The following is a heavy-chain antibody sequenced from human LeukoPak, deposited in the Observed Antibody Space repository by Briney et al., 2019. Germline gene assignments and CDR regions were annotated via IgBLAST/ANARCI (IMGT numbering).Heavy chain of an antibody. Sequence: ASVKVSCKASGYTFTSYGISWVRQAPGQGLEWMGWISAYNGNTNYAQKLQGRVTMTTDTSTSTAYMELRSLRSDDTAVYYCARVAAGISDFYYYYGMDVWGQGTTVTVSS. CDR1: GYTFTSYG. J-gene: IGHJ6*02. V-gene: IGHV1-18*01. CDR2: ISAYNGNT. D-gene: IGHD6-13*01. CDR3: ARVAAGISDFYYYYGMDV.